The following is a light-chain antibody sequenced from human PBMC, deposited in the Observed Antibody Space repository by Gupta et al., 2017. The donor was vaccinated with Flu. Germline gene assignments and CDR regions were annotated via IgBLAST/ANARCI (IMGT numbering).Light chain of an antibody. CDR3: QQADTFPYT. J-gene: IGKJ2*01. CDR2: AAS. CDR1: QGISTW. Sequence: DIQMTQSPSSVSASVGDRVTLTCRASQGISTWLAWFQQNPGKAPRLLIYAASSLQSGVPSRFSGSGSGTDFTLTISSLQPEDFATYYCQQADTFPYTFGQGTKLEIK. V-gene: IGKV1-12*01.